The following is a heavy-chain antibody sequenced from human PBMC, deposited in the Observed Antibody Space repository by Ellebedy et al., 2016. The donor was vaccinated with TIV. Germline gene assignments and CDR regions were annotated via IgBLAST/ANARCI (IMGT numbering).Heavy chain of an antibody. V-gene: IGHV4-61*08. CDR3: ARHNTESGGYWGGYFDS. J-gene: IGHJ4*02. CDR2: MYGSGST. D-gene: IGHD2-21*02. CDR1: GGSISSGDHY. Sequence: SETLSLTCTVSGGSISSGDHYWSWLRQPPGTELEWVGYMYGSGSTNNNPSLEGRVIMSVDTSTHQLFLKLKSVTAADTAVYYCARHNTESGGYWGGYFDSWGQGILVTVSS.